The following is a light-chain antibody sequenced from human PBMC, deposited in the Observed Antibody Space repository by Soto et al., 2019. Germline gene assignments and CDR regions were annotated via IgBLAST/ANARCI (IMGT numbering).Light chain of an antibody. V-gene: IGLV2-11*01. CDR2: DVS. CDR1: SSDVGGYNF. CDR3: CSYAGSFTLV. Sequence: QSALTQPRSVSGSPGQSVTISCTGTSSDVGGYNFVSWYQHHPGKATILIIYDVSKRPSGVPDRFSGSKSGNTASLTISVLQADDEADYYCCSYAGSFTLVFGGGTKVTVL. J-gene: IGLJ3*02.